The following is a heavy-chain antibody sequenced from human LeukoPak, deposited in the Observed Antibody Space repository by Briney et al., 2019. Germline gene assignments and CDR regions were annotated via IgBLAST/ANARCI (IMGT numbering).Heavy chain of an antibody. CDR3: AKESGSYQGALDY. D-gene: IGHD1-26*01. CDR1: GFTFSSHG. CDR2: ISYDGSNK. J-gene: IGHJ4*02. Sequence: PGGSLRLSCAASGFTFSSHGMHWVRQAPGKGLEWVTVISYDGSNKYYADSVKGRFTISRDNSKNTLYLQMNSLRAEDTAVYYCAKESGSYQGALDYWGQGTLVTVSS. V-gene: IGHV3-30*18.